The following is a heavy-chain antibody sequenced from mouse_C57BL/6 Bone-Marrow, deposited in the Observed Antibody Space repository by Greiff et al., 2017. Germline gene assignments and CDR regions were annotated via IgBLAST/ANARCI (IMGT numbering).Heavy chain of an antibody. CDR1: GYSITSGYY. D-gene: IGHD1-1*01. Sequence: ESGPGLVKPSQSLSLTCSVTGYSITSGYYWNWIRQFPGNKLEWMGYISYDGSNNYNPSLKNRISITRDTSKNQFFLKLNSVTTEDTATYYCASYGSSCDFDYWGQGTTLTVSS. J-gene: IGHJ2*01. V-gene: IGHV3-6*01. CDR3: ASYGSSCDFDY. CDR2: ISYDGSN.